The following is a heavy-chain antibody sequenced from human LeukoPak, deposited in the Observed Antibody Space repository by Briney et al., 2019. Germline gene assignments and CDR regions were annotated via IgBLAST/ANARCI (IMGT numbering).Heavy chain of an antibody. J-gene: IGHJ3*02. Sequence: KSSETLSLTCAVSGYSISSGYYWDWIRQPPGKGLEWIGSIYHSGSTYYNPSLKSRVTISVDTSKNQFSLKLSSVTAADTAVYYCASVYNWNDVVAFDIWGQGTMVTVSS. CDR3: ASVYNWNDVVAFDI. CDR1: GYSISSGYY. CDR2: IYHSGST. V-gene: IGHV4-38-2*01. D-gene: IGHD1-1*01.